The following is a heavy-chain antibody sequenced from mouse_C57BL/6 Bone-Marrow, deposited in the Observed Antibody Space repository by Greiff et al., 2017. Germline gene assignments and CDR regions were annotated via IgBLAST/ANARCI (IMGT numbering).Heavy chain of an antibody. CDR1: GYTFTSYT. Sequence: VQLQQSGAELARPGASVKMSCKASGYTFTSYTMHWVKQRPGQGLEWIGYINPSSGYTKYNQKFKDKATLTADKSSSTAYMQLSSLTSEDSAVYYCARSTTVTFDYWGQGTTLTVSS. CDR2: INPSSGYT. V-gene: IGHV1-4*01. CDR3: ARSTTVTFDY. D-gene: IGHD1-1*01. J-gene: IGHJ2*01.